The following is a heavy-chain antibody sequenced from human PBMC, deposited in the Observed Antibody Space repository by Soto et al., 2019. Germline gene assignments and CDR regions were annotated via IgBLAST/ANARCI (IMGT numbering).Heavy chain of an antibody. V-gene: IGHV4-59*01. J-gene: IGHJ4*02. Sequence: SETLSLTCTVSGGSISSYYWSWIRQPPGKGLEWIGYIYYSGSTNYNPSLKSRVTISLDTSKNQFSLELSSVTAADTAVYYCARSYGSGNYYNFDYWGQGTLVTVSS. D-gene: IGHD3-10*01. CDR1: GGSISSYY. CDR3: ARSYGSGNYYNFDY. CDR2: IYYSGST.